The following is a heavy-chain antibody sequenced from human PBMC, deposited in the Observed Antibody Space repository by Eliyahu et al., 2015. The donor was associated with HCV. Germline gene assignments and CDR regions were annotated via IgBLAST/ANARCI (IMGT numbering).Heavy chain of an antibody. J-gene: IGHJ4*02. D-gene: IGHD6-19*01. CDR2: IRPDGSER. CDR3: TRNGAWSFDY. V-gene: IGHV3-7*03. Sequence: EVQLVESGGGLVQPGGSLRLSCEASGFTFSSYWMAWVRQAPGKGLEWMANIRPDGSERYYVDSVRGRFTISRDNAKNSLYLQMNSLRAEDTAVYYCTRNGAWSFDYWGLGALVTVSP. CDR1: GFTFSSYW.